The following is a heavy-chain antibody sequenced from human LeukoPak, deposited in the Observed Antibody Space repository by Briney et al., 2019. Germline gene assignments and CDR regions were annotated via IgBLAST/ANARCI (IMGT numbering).Heavy chain of an antibody. J-gene: IGHJ4*02. CDR1: GYTFISYD. Sequence: ASVKVSCKASGYTFISYDINWVRQATGQGLEWMGWMNPNCGNAGYAQKFQGRVTMTRNTSIGEAYMELSSLTSEDTAVYYCARGIGYSYGYRSDYWGQGTLVTVSS. V-gene: IGHV1-8*01. CDR2: MNPNCGNA. D-gene: IGHD5-18*01. CDR3: ARGIGYSYGYRSDY.